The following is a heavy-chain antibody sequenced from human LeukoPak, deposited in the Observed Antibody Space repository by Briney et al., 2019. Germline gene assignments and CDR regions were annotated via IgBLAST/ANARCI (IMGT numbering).Heavy chain of an antibody. CDR1: GYTFISYY. J-gene: IGHJ5*02. Sequence: ASVKVSCKASGYTFISYYMHWVRQAPGRGLEWMGIINPSGGSTSCAQKFQGRVTMTRDTSTSTVYMELSSLRSEDTAVYYCARDRETYGVYVHWFDPWGQGTLVTVSS. D-gene: IGHD4-17*01. V-gene: IGHV1-46*01. CDR2: INPSGGST. CDR3: ARDRETYGVYVHWFDP.